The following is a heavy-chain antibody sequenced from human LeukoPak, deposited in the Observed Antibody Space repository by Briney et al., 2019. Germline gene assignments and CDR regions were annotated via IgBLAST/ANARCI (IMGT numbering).Heavy chain of an antibody. D-gene: IGHD6-13*01. CDR3: ARQHIGDSSSWSFDY. CDR1: GGSISSGDYY. V-gene: IGHV4-30-4*01. J-gene: IGHJ4*02. Sequence: SETLSLTCTVSGGSISSGDYYWSWIRQPPGKGLEWIGYIYYSGSTYYNPSLKSRVTISVDTSKNQFSLQLSSVTAADTALYYCARQHIGDSSSWSFDYWGQGTLVTVSS. CDR2: IYYSGST.